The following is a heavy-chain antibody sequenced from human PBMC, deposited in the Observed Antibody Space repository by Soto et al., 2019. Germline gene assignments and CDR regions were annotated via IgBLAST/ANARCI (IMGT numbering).Heavy chain of an antibody. Sequence: PGESLKISCKGSGYSFTSYWISWVRQMPGKGLEWMGRIDPSDSYTNYSPSFQGHVTISADKSISTAYPQWSSLKASDTAMYYCARLGGSSLPRGAETQRYYYYYYGMDVWGQGTTVTVSS. CDR2: IDPSDSYT. CDR3: ARLGGSSLPRGAETQRYYYYYYGMDV. D-gene: IGHD2-2*01. CDR1: GYSFTSYW. J-gene: IGHJ6*02. V-gene: IGHV5-10-1*01.